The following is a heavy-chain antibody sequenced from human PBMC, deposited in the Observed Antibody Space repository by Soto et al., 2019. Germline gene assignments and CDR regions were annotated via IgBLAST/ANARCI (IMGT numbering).Heavy chain of an antibody. Sequence: QVQLVQSGAEVKKPGSSVKVSCKASGGTFSSYTISWVRQAPGQGLEWMGRIIPILGIANYAQKFQGRVTITADKSTSTAYMELSSLRSEDTAVYYCAWVPRQWLLGDYWGQGTLVTVSS. D-gene: IGHD6-19*01. CDR3: AWVPRQWLLGDY. CDR1: GGTFSSYT. J-gene: IGHJ4*02. V-gene: IGHV1-69*02. CDR2: IIPILGIA.